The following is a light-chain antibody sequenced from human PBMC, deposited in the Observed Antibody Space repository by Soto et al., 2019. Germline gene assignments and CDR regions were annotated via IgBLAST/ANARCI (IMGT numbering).Light chain of an antibody. CDR1: QSVSSN. V-gene: IGKV3-15*01. Sequence: EIVMTQSPATLSVSPGERATLSGRSGQSVSSNLAWYQHKPGQAPRLLIHGTFTRATGIPARFSGSGSGTEFTLTISTLQSEDFAVYYCQQYNNWPWTFGQGTQVDIK. CDR3: QQYNNWPWT. CDR2: GTF. J-gene: IGKJ1*01.